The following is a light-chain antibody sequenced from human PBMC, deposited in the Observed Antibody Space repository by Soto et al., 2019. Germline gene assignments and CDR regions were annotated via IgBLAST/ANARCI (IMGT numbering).Light chain of an antibody. Sequence: EIVMTQSPATLSVSPGERATLSCRASQSVSSDLAWYQQKPGQAPSLLIYGASTRATGMPARFSGSGSGTEFTLTINSLQSEDSAVYYCQQYNDWWTFGQGTKVEIK. CDR1: QSVSSD. CDR3: QQYNDWWT. J-gene: IGKJ1*01. V-gene: IGKV3-15*01. CDR2: GAS.